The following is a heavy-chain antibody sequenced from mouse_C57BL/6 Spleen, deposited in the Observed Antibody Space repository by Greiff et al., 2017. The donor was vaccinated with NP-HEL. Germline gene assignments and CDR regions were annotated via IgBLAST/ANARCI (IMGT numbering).Heavy chain of an antibody. D-gene: IGHD1-1*01. CDR1: GFSLTSYG. CDR2: IWSGGST. J-gene: IGHJ1*03. CDR3: ARNPYYYGSSGYFDV. V-gene: IGHV2-2*01. Sequence: QVQLKQSGPGLVQPSQSLSITCTVSGFSLTSYGVHWVRQSPGKGLEWLGVIWSGGSTDYNAAFISRLSISKDNSKSQVFVKMNSLQADDTAIYYCARNPYYYGSSGYFDVWGTGTTVTVSS.